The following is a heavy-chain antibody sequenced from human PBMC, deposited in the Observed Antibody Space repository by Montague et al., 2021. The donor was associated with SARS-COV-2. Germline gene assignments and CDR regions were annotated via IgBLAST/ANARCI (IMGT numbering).Heavy chain of an antibody. CDR2: ISQSGNT. J-gene: IGHJ6*03. D-gene: IGHD3-10*01. CDR3: ARLRDGVVPSPILGVGPYYSYYYMDV. Sequence: SETLSLTCAVSGGSFSRYYWSWIRQPPGKGLEWIGEISQSGNTKYNPSLQSRVSMSFDTSRNQFSLKLTSVAAADTAVYYCARLRDGVVPSPILGVGPYYSYYYMDVWGRGTTVTVSS. CDR1: GGSFSRYY. V-gene: IGHV4-34*01.